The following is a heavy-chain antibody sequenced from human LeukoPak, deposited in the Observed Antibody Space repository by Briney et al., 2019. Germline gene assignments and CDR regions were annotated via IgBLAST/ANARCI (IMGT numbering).Heavy chain of an antibody. Sequence: ASETLSLTCTVSGGSISSSSYCWGWIRQPPGKGLEWIGSIYYSGSTYYNPSLKSRVTISVDTSKNQFSLKLSSVTAADTAVYYCARQGCSGSSTSCLLYDAFDIWGQGTMVTVSS. V-gene: IGHV4-39*01. CDR3: ARQGCSGSSTSCLLYDAFDI. CDR1: GGSISSSSYC. CDR2: IYYSGST. J-gene: IGHJ3*02. D-gene: IGHD2-2*01.